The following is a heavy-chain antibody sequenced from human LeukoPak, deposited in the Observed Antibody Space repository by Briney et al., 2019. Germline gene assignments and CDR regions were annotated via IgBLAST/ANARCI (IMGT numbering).Heavy chain of an antibody. CDR3: ARESAANHYYYGMDV. V-gene: IGHV4-4*02. D-gene: IGHD2-15*01. CDR2: IYHSGST. J-gene: IGHJ6*02. Sequence: SGTLSHTCAVSGGSISSSNWWSWVRQPPGKGLEWIGEIYHSGSTNYNPSLKSRVTISVDTSKNQFYLKLSSVTAADTAVYYCARESAANHYYYGMDVWGQGTTVTVSS. CDR1: GGSISSSNW.